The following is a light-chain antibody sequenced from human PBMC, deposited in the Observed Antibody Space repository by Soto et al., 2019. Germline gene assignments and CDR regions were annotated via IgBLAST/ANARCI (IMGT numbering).Light chain of an antibody. J-gene: IGKJ1*01. V-gene: IGKV2D-29*01. Sequence: DLVMTPTPLSLSVTPGQPASISCKSSQSLLHSDGKTYFYWYLQKPGQPPQLLIYEVSNRFAGVSDRFRGSGSGTASTLKISRVEAEDVGVYHCMQSVQLHWTVGQGTKVEIK. CDR1: QSLLHSDGKTY. CDR3: MQSVQLHWT. CDR2: EVS.